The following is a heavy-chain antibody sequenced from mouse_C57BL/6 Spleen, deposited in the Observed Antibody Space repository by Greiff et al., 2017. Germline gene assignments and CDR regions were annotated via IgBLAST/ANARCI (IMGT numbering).Heavy chain of an antibody. CDR3: ARGGGNYDYAMDY. D-gene: IGHD2-1*01. CDR1: GYSFTGYY. V-gene: IGHV1-42*01. J-gene: IGHJ4*01. Sequence: DVQLQESGPELVKPGASVKISCKASGYSFTGYYMNWVKQSPEKSLEWIGEINPSTGGTTYNQKFKAKATLTVDKSSSTAYMQLKSLTSEDSAVYYCARGGGNYDYAMDYWGQGTSVTVSS. CDR2: INPSTGGT.